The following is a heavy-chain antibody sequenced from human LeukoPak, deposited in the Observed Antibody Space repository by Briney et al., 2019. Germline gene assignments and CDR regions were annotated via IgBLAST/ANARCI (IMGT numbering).Heavy chain of an antibody. CDR1: GFTVSSNY. CDR2: IYSGGSA. V-gene: IGHV3-53*01. Sequence: GGSLRLSCAASGFTVSSNYMGWVRQAPGKGLEWVSVIYSGGSAYYADSVKGRFTISRDNSQNTLYLQMNSLRAEDTAVYYCASSAAVRLFDYWGQGTLVTVSS. J-gene: IGHJ4*02. CDR3: ASSAAVRLFDY. D-gene: IGHD1-1*01.